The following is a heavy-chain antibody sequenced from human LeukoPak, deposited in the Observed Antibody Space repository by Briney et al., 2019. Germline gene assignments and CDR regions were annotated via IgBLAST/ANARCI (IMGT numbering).Heavy chain of an antibody. J-gene: IGHJ4*02. CDR2: INPNSGGT. V-gene: IGHV1-2*02. D-gene: IGHD4-17*01. Sequence: ASVKVSCKASGYTFTGYYMHWVRQAPGQGLEWMGWINPNSGGTNYAQKFQGRVTMTRDTSISTAYMELSRLRSDDTAVYYSARGDTLTVTTSYWGQGTLVTVSS. CDR1: GYTFTGYY. CDR3: ARGDTLTVTTSY.